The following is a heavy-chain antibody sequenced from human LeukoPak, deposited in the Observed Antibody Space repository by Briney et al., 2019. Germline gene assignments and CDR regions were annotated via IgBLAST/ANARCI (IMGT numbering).Heavy chain of an antibody. CDR2: IYPDDSDT. CDR3: ARQVDYYDSSGYYYVRLFDY. J-gene: IGHJ4*02. CDR1: GYSFTNDW. Sequence: PGESLKISCKGSGYSFTNDWIGWVRQMPGKDLEWMGIIYPDDSDTRYSPSFQGQVTFSADKSISTAYLQWSSLKASDTAVYYCARQVDYYDSSGYYYVRLFDYWGQGTLVTVSS. V-gene: IGHV5-51*01. D-gene: IGHD3-22*01.